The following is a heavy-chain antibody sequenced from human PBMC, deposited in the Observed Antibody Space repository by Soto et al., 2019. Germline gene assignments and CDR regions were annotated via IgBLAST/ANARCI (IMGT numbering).Heavy chain of an antibody. D-gene: IGHD6-13*01. J-gene: IGHJ4*02. CDR3: AKEIAAAGPYYFDY. CDR1: GFTFSSYA. Sequence: GGSLRLSCAASGFTFSSYAMSWVRQAPGKGLEWVSVISGSGGSTYYADSVKGRFTITGNNSKNTLYLQMNSMRAEDTAVYYCAKEIAAAGPYYFDYWGQGTLVTVSS. CDR2: ISGSGGST. V-gene: IGHV3-23*01.